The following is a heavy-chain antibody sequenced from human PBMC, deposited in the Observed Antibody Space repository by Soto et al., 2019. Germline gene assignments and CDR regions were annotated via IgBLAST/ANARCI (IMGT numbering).Heavy chain of an antibody. CDR1: GGSISSYY. CDR2: IYYSGST. CDR3: ARDRLATNDYYYYYMDV. J-gene: IGHJ6*03. D-gene: IGHD5-12*01. V-gene: IGHV4-59*12. Sequence: KLSETLSLTCTVSGGSISSYYWSWIRQPPGKGLEWIGYIYYSGSTNYNPSLKSRVTISVDTSKNQFSLKLSSVTAADTAVYYCARDRLATNDYYYYYMDVWGKGTTVT.